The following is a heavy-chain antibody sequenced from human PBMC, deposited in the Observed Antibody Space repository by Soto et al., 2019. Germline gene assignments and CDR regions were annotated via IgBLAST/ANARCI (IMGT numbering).Heavy chain of an antibody. J-gene: IGHJ6*02. CDR2: IRVNNGDT. V-gene: IGHV1-18*01. CDR3: ARDPYHVLMVNAPNLYGMDV. CDR1: GYTFTNSG. D-gene: IGHD2-8*01. Sequence: ASVKVSCKASGYTFTNSGFSWVRQAPGQGLEWVGWIRVNNGDTHYAQKLQGRVTMTTDTSTSTAFMELRSLRSDDTAVYYCARDPYHVLMVNAPNLYGMDVWGQGTTVTVSS.